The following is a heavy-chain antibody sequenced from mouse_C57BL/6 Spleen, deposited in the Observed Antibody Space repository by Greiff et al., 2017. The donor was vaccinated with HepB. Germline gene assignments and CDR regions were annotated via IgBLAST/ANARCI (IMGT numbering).Heavy chain of an antibody. V-gene: IGHV1-82*01. Sequence: QVQLQQSGPERVKPGASVKISCKASGYAFSSSWMNWVKQRPGKGLEWIGRIYPGDGDTNYNGKFKGKATLTADKSSSTAYMQLSSLTSEDSAVYFCAGADYGISYIAMDYWGQGTSVTVSS. J-gene: IGHJ4*01. CDR1: GYAFSSSW. D-gene: IGHD1-1*01. CDR2: IYPGDGDT. CDR3: AGADYGISYIAMDY.